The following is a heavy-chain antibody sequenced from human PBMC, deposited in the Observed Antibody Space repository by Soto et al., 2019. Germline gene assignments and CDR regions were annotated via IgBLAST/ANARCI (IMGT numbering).Heavy chain of an antibody. CDR2: ISGSGGST. D-gene: IGHD6-19*01. V-gene: IGHV3-23*01. CDR3: AKDPRIGIAVAGVFDY. J-gene: IGHJ4*02. Sequence: TGGSLRLSCAASGFTCITYAMSLVRQAPGKGLEWVSAISGSGGSTYYADSVKGRFTISRDNSKNTLYLQMNGLRAEDTAVYYCAKDPRIGIAVAGVFDYWGQGTLVTVSS. CDR1: GFTCITYA.